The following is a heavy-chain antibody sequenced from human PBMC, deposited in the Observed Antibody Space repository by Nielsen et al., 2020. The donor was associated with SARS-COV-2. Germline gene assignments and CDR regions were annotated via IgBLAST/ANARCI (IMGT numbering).Heavy chain of an antibody. V-gene: IGHV1-8*01. CDR1: GYTFTSYD. CDR3: ARDLSWFGELLSYYYYSGMDV. Sequence: ASVKVSCKASGYTFTSYDINWVRQATGQGLEWMGWMNPNSGNTGYAQKFQGRVTMTRNTSISTAYMELSRLRSEDTAVYYCARDLSWFGELLSYYYYSGMDVWGQGTTVTVSS. J-gene: IGHJ6*02. CDR2: MNPNSGNT. D-gene: IGHD3-10*01.